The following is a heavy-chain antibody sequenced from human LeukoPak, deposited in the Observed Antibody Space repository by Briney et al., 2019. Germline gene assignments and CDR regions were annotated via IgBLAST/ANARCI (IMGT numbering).Heavy chain of an antibody. CDR1: GYTFTRHY. Sequence: GASVKVSCKASGYTFTRHYMHWVRQAPGQGLEWRGMINPTGINTNYAQKFQGRVTMTRDMSTSTVYMELSSLRSEDTAVYYCARDPLEGDSSGLLDYWGQGTLVTVSS. CDR2: INPTGINT. CDR3: ARDPLEGDSSGLLDY. J-gene: IGHJ4*02. D-gene: IGHD3-22*01. V-gene: IGHV1-46*01.